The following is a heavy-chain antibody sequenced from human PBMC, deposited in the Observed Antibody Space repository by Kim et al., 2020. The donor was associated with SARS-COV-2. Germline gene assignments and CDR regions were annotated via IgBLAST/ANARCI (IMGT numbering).Heavy chain of an antibody. CDR3: ARGPRYFDWLSNYYYYGMDV. V-gene: IGHV4-34*01. J-gene: IGHJ6*02. CDR1: GGSFSGYY. CDR2: INHSGST. D-gene: IGHD3-9*01. Sequence: SETLSLTCAVYGGSFSGYYWSWIRQPPGKGLEWIGEINHSGSTNYNPSLKSRVTISVDTSKNQFSLKLSSVTAADTAVYYCARGPRYFDWLSNYYYYGMDVWGQGTTVTVSS.